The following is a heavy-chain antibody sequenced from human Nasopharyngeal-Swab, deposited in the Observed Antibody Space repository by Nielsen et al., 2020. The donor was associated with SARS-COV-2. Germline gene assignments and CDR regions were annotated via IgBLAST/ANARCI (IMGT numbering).Heavy chain of an antibody. D-gene: IGHD5-24*01. V-gene: IGHV1-18*01. CDR1: GYTLVNYD. J-gene: IGHJ6*02. CDR2: ISAYIGNT. Sequence: ASVKVSCKASGYTLVNYDLSWVRQAPGQGLEWMGGISAYIGNTNSAQKFQGRVSLTIDKSTNTAFMELRRLTSDDTAVYFCARNTQWALETGMVVGPNYRGMDVWGQGTTVIVSS. CDR3: ARNTQWALETGMVVGPNYRGMDV.